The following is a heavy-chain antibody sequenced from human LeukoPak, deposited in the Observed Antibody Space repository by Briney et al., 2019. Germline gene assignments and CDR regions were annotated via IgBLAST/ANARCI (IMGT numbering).Heavy chain of an antibody. J-gene: IGHJ4*02. D-gene: IGHD2/OR15-2a*01. CDR3: ARGLTSMPPGGY. V-gene: IGHV4-34*01. Sequence: ETLSLTCAVYGGSFSDYYWSWIRQPPGKGLEWIGEINHSGSTNYNPSLKSRVTILVDTSKNQFSLKLSSVTAADTAVYYCARGLTSMPPGGYWGQGTLVTVSS. CDR1: GGSFSDYY. CDR2: INHSGST.